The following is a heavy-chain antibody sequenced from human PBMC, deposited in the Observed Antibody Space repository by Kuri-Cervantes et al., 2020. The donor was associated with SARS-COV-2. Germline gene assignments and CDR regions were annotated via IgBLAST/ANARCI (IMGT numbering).Heavy chain of an antibody. CDR1: GGSISSSRYY. CDR3: ARLTSTVVTHYFDY. J-gene: IGHJ4*02. V-gene: IGHV4-39*01. D-gene: IGHD4-23*01. Sequence: GSLRLSCTVSGGSISSSRYYWGWIRQPPGKGLEWIGSIYYSGSTYYNPSLKSRVTISVDTSKNQFSLTLSSVTAADTAIYYCARLTSTVVTHYFDYWGQGTLVTVSS. CDR2: IYYSGST.